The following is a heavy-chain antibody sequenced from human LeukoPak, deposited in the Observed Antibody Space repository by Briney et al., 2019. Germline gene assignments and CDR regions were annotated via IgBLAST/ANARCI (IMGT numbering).Heavy chain of an antibody. CDR2: IYYSGST. D-gene: IGHD3-22*01. Sequence: SETLSLTCTVSGGSISNYHWSWIRQSPGKGLEWTGYIYYSGSTNYKPSLKSRVTISVDTSKNQFFLKLSSVTAADTAVYYCARGRFDYYDSSGYYRPREYYYYYYYMDVWGKGTTVTMSS. V-gene: IGHV4-59*01. CDR3: ARGRFDYYDSSGYYRPREYYYYYYYMDV. CDR1: GGSISNYH. J-gene: IGHJ6*03.